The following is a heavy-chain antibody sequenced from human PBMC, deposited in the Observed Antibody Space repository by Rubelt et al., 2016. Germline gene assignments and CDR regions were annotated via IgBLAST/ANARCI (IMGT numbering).Heavy chain of an antibody. CDR1: GGSISSSSYY. V-gene: IGHV4-39*07. J-gene: IGHJ2*01. CDR2: IYYSGST. Sequence: QLQLQESGPGLVKPSETLSLTCTVSGGSISSSSYYWGWIRQPPGKGLEWIGYIYYSGSTYYNPSLMGRVTISVYTSKNQFARKLSSVTAADTAVDYCARDRGDIVATIVRYFDLWGRGTLVTVSS. CDR3: ARDRGDIVATIVRYFDL. D-gene: IGHD5-12*01.